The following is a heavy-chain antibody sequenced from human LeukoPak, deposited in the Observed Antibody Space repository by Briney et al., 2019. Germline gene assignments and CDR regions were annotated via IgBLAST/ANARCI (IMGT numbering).Heavy chain of an antibody. V-gene: IGHV5-51*01. CDR2: IYPGDSDT. J-gene: IGHJ4*02. D-gene: IGHD3-10*01. Sequence: GESLKISCKGSGYSFTSYWIGWVRQMPGKGLEWTGIIYPGDSDTRYSPSFQGQVTISADKSISTAYLQWSSLKASDTAMYYCARRSSGVTYYYGSGGTYYFDYWGQGTLVTVSS. CDR3: ARRSSGVTYYYGSGGTYYFDY. CDR1: GYSFTSYW.